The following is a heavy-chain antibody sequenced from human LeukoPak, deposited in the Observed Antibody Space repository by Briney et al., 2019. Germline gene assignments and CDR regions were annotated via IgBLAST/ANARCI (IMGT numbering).Heavy chain of an antibody. CDR3: ATNILVRDIINWFDP. D-gene: IGHD3-10*01. CDR1: GGTFSSYA. CDR2: TIPLFDSA. Sequence: GASVKVSCKSSGGTFSSYAISWLRQAPGQGLEWMGGTIPLFDSASYAQKFQGRVTITADTSTSTAYMELSSLTSDDTAVYYCATNILVRDIINWFDPWGQGTLVTVSS. V-gene: IGHV1-69*06. J-gene: IGHJ5*02.